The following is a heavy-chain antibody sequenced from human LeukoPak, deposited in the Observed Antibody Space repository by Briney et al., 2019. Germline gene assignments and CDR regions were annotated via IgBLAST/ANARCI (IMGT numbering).Heavy chain of an antibody. Sequence: SETLSLTCTVSGGSISSYYSSWIRQPPGKGLEWIGYIYYSGSTNYNPSLKSRVTISVDTSKNQFSLKLSSVTAADTAVYYCARDQGADYFGSVSYYLGYWGQGTLVTVSS. V-gene: IGHV4-59*01. D-gene: IGHD3-10*01. CDR1: GGSISSYY. CDR3: ARDQGADYFGSVSYYLGY. J-gene: IGHJ4*02. CDR2: IYYSGST.